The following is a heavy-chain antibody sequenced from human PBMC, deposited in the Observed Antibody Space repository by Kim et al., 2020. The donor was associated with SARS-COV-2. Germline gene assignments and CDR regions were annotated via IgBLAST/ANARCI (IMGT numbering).Heavy chain of an antibody. Sequence: ASVKVSCKASGYTFTSYDINWVRQATGQGLEWMGWMNPNSGNTGYAQKFQGRVTMTRNTSISTAYMELSSLRSEDTAVYYCARGTWDYYDSSGYRTYYFDYWGQGPLLTLPS. CDR3: ARGTWDYYDSSGYRTYYFDY. V-gene: IGHV1-8*01. D-gene: IGHD3-22*01. CDR2: MNPNSGNT. J-gene: IGHJ4*02. CDR1: GYTFTSYD.